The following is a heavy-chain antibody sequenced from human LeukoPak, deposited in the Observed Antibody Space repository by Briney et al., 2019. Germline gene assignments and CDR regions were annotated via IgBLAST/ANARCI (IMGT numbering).Heavy chain of an antibody. CDR2: TSFDGGKN. CDR3: ARALTMFRGVPNLDS. D-gene: IGHD3-10*01. CDR1: GFIFRSYA. Sequence: GGSLRLSCAAPGFIFRSYAMNWVRQAPGKGLEWVAGTSFDGGKNFYVDSVKGRFTISRDNSNNTVYLQMHSPRPEDTSVYYCARALTMFRGVPNLDSWGQGTLVTVSS. V-gene: IGHV3-30*04. J-gene: IGHJ4*02.